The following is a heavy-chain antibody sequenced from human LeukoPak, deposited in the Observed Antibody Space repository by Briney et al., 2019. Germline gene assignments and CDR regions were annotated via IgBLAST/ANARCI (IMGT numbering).Heavy chain of an antibody. Sequence: TSVKVSCKVSGYTLTELSMHWVRQAPGKGLEWMGGFDPEDGETIYAQKFQGRVTMTEDTSTDTAYMGLSSLRSEDTAVYYCATGGIAAAQPDFDYWGQGTLVTVSS. CDR2: FDPEDGET. CDR1: GYTLTELS. D-gene: IGHD6-13*01. V-gene: IGHV1-24*01. J-gene: IGHJ4*02. CDR3: ATGGIAAAQPDFDY.